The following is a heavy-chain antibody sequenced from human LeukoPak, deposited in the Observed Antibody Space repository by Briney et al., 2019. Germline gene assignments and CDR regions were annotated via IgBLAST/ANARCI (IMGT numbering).Heavy chain of an antibody. CDR1: GFTVNRNY. CDR3: ARGSSGWYPYDAFDI. Sequence: GGSLRLSCAASGFTVNRNYMSWVRQAPGKGLEWVANIKQDGSEKYYVDSVKGRFTISRDNAKNSLYLQMNSLRAEDTAVYYCARGSSGWYPYDAFDIWGQGTMVTVSS. D-gene: IGHD6-19*01. V-gene: IGHV3-7*01. J-gene: IGHJ3*02. CDR2: IKQDGSEK.